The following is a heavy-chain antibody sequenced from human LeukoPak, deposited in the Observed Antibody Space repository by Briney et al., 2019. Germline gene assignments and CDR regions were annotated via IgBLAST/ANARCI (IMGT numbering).Heavy chain of an antibody. CDR2: IYYSGST. D-gene: IGHD2-15*01. J-gene: IGHJ4*02. CDR1: GGSISSYY. CDR3: ARAVCSGGSCYDDY. Sequence: SETLSLTCTVSGGSISSYYWSWIRQPPGKGLEWIWYIYYSGSTNYNPSLKSRVTISVDTSKNQFSLKLSSVTAADTAVYYCARAVCSGGSCYDDYWGQGTLVTVSS. V-gene: IGHV4-59*01.